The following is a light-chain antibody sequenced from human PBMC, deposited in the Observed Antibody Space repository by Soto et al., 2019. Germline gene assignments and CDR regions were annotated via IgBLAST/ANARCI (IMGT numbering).Light chain of an antibody. CDR1: SSNIGAGYD. CDR2: GNS. V-gene: IGLV1-40*01. CDR3: QSYDSSLSGWV. J-gene: IGLJ3*02. Sequence: QPVLTQPPSVSGAPGQRVTISCTGSSSNIGAGYDVHWYQQLPGTAPKLLIYGNSNRPSGVPDRFSGSKSGTSASLAITGLRAEDDADYYCQSYDSSLSGWVFGGGTQLTVL.